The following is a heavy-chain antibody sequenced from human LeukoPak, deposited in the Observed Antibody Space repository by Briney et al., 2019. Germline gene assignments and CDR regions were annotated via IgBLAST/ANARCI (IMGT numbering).Heavy chain of an antibody. J-gene: IGHJ3*02. CDR1: GFTFSSYG. CDR2: IRYDGSNK. D-gene: IGHD3-10*01. V-gene: IGHV3-30*02. CDR3: AKGHYGSRLDDAFDI. Sequence: PGGSLRLSCAASGFTFSSYGMHWVRQAPGKGLEWVAFIRYDGSNKYYADSVKGRFTISRDNSKNTLYLQMNSLRAEDTAVYYCAKGHYGSRLDDAFDIWGQGTMVTVSS.